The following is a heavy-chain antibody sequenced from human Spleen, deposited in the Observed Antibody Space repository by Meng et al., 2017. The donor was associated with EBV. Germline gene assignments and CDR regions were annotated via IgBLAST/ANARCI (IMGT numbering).Heavy chain of an antibody. Sequence: LEFGGGLVQTGGSLRLSCVASGFTFRSYAMIWVRQAPGKGLEWVSSILGYGDRTYYADSVKGRFTISRDNSRNMVDLQMNGLRADDSAIYYCAAYYYDTSGFDYWGQGTLVTVSS. CDR2: ILGYGDRT. D-gene: IGHD3-22*01. CDR3: AAYYYDTSGFDY. J-gene: IGHJ4*02. CDR1: GFTFRSYA. V-gene: IGHV3-23*01.